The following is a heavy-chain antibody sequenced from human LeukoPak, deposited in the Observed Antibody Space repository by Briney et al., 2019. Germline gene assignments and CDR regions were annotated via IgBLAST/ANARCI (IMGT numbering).Heavy chain of an antibody. J-gene: IGHJ4*02. CDR1: GFTFSSYS. CDR2: ISSSSSYI. D-gene: IGHD2-15*01. Sequence: GGSLRLSCAASGFTFSSYSMNWVRQAPGKGLKWVSSISSSSSYIYYADSVKGRFTISRDNAKNSLYLQMNSLRAEDTAVYYCARGLGYCSGGSCPRNTYFDYWGRGTLVTVSS. CDR3: ARGLGYCSGGSCPRNTYFDY. V-gene: IGHV3-21*01.